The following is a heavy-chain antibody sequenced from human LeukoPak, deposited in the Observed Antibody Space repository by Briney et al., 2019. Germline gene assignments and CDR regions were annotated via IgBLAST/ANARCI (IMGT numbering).Heavy chain of an antibody. D-gene: IGHD3-10*01. CDR2: IWYDGSNK. Sequence: GGSLRFSCAASGFTFSSYGMHWVRQAPGKGLEWVAVIWYDGSNKYYSDSVKGRFTISRDNSKNTLYLQMNSLRAEDTVVYYCARDAAGSGSFDYWGQGTLVTVSS. V-gene: IGHV3-33*01. CDR1: GFTFSSYG. CDR3: ARDAAGSGSFDY. J-gene: IGHJ4*02.